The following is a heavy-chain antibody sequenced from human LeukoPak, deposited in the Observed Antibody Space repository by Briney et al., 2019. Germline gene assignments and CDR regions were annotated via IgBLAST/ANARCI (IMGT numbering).Heavy chain of an antibody. CDR2: ISYDGSNK. Sequence: GGSLRLSCAASGFTFSSYAMHRVRQAPGKGLECVAVISYDGSNKYYADSVKGRFTISRDNSKNTLYLQMNSLRAEDTAVYYCARDRDSSGYLDAFDIWGQGTMVTVSS. D-gene: IGHD3-22*01. CDR1: GFTFSSYA. V-gene: IGHV3-30-3*01. CDR3: ARDRDSSGYLDAFDI. J-gene: IGHJ3*02.